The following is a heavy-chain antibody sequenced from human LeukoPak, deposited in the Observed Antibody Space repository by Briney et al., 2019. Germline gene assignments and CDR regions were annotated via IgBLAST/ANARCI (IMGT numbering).Heavy chain of an antibody. V-gene: IGHV3-66*02. CDR1: GFTVSSNY. D-gene: IGHD6-19*01. Sequence: PGGSLRLSCAASGFTVSSNYMSWVRQAPGKGLEWVSVIYSGGSTYYADSVKGRFTISRDSSKNTLYLQMNNLRAEDTAVYYCARVKGQWLVMDWFDPWGQGTLVIVSS. J-gene: IGHJ5*02. CDR3: ARVKGQWLVMDWFDP. CDR2: IYSGGST.